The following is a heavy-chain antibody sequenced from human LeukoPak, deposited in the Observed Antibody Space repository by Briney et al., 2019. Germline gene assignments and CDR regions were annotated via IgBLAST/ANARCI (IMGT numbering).Heavy chain of an antibody. Sequence: PSETLSLTCTVSGGSISSYYWSWIRQPAGKGLEWIGRIYTSGSTNYNPSLKSRVTMSVDTSKNQFSLKLSSVTAADTAAYYCARDQYYYDSSGYYRFDYWGQGTLVTVSS. V-gene: IGHV4-4*07. CDR1: GGSISSYY. CDR2: IYTSGST. D-gene: IGHD3-22*01. J-gene: IGHJ4*02. CDR3: ARDQYYYDSSGYYRFDY.